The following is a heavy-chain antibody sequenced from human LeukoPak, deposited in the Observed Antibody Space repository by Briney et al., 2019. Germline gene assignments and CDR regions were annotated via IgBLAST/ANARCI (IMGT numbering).Heavy chain of an antibody. J-gene: IGHJ4*02. CDR3: ARGVYSSSWSIDY. CDR1: GFTFSSYS. V-gene: IGHV3-48*04. CDR2: ISSSSSTI. Sequence: GGSLRLSCAASGFTFSSYSMNWVRQAPGKGLEWVSYISSSSSTIYYADSVKGRFTISRDNAKNTLYLQMNSLRAEDTAVYYCARGVYSSSWSIDYWGQGTLVTVSS. D-gene: IGHD6-13*01.